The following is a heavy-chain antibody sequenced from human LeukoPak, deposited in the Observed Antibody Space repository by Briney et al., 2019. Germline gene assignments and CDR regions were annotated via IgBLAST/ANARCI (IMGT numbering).Heavy chain of an antibody. CDR3: AREYDSSGLIAY. CDR1: GGSISSSSYY. J-gene: IGHJ4*02. Sequence: KPSETLSLTCSVSGGSISSSSYYWGWIRQPPGKGLEWIGSIYYSGSTYYNPSLKSRVTISVDTSKDQFSLKLSSVTAADTAVYYCAREYDSSGLIAYWGQGTLVTVSS. V-gene: IGHV4-39*07. D-gene: IGHD3-22*01. CDR2: IYYSGST.